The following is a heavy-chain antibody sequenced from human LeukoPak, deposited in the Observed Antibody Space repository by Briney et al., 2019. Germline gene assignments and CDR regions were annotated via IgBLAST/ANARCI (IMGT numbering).Heavy chain of an antibody. Sequence: AASVKVSCKASGYTFTNYGISWLRQAPGQGLEWLGWISAYNGNIKYSQNLQGRVTMTTDTSTSTAYMELRSLRSDDTAVYYCGRSFGNYYGSGTPPLYFDYWGQGTLVTVSS. CDR1: GYTFTNYG. V-gene: IGHV1-18*01. CDR3: GRSFGNYYGSGTPPLYFDY. CDR2: ISAYNGNI. D-gene: IGHD3-10*01. J-gene: IGHJ4*02.